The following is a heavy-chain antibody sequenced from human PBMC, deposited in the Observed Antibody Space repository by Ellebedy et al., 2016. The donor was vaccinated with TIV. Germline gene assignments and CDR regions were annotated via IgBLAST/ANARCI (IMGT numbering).Heavy chain of an antibody. CDR1: GYVFTAYY. CDR3: ARVRRGSSGMDV. Sequence: ASVKVSCKTSGYVFTAYYIHWVRQAPGQGLEWMGWISAYNGDTNYAAKLQGRVTMTTDTSTSTAFMELRSLRSDDTAVYHCARVRRGSSGMDVWGQGTTVTVS. D-gene: IGHD6-13*01. J-gene: IGHJ6*02. CDR2: ISAYNGDT. V-gene: IGHV1-18*04.